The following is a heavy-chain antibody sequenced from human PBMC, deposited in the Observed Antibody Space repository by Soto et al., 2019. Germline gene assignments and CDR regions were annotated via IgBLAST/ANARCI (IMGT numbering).Heavy chain of an antibody. Sequence: EVQLLESGGGLVQPGGSLRLSCAASGFTFSSYAMSWVRQAPGKGLEWVSVISGSGGSTYYADSVKGRFTISRDNSKNTLYLQMNCLRAEDTAVYYCAKVPIQGHYYYGMDVWGQGTTVTVSS. V-gene: IGHV3-23*01. CDR3: AKVPIQGHYYYGMDV. CDR1: GFTFSSYA. CDR2: ISGSGGST. D-gene: IGHD5-18*01. J-gene: IGHJ6*02.